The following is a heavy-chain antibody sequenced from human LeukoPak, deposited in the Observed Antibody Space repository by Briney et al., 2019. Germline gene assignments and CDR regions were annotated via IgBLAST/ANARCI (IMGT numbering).Heavy chain of an antibody. D-gene: IGHD4-17*01. J-gene: IGHJ4*02. CDR1: GFTFSSYS. V-gene: IGHV3-21*01. CDR2: ISSSSSYI. Sequence: GGSLRLSCAASGFTFSSYSMNWVRQAPGKELEWVSSISSSSSYIYYADSVKGRFTISRDNAKNSLYLQMNSLRAEDTAVYYCARDYGDYNTHGYFDYWGQGTLVTVSS. CDR3: ARDYGDYNTHGYFDY.